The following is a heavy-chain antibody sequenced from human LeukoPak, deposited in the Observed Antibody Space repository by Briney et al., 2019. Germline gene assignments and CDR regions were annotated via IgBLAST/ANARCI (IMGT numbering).Heavy chain of an antibody. J-gene: IGHJ4*02. CDR1: GGSISSYY. CDR2: LYTSGNT. Sequence: SETLSLTCTVSGGSISSYYWSWIRQPPGKGLEWIGRLYTSGNTRYNPSLKSRVTISKDTSKNQFSLELSSVTAADTAVYYCARTGIAAAAYYFDYWGQGTLVTVSS. D-gene: IGHD6-13*01. V-gene: IGHV4-4*07. CDR3: ARTGIAAAAYYFDY.